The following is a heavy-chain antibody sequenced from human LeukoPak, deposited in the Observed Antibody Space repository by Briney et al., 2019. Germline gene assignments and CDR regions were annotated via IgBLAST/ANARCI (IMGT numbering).Heavy chain of an antibody. CDR1: GYTFTSYA. Sequence: SVKVSCKASGYTFTSYAISWVRQAPGQGLEWMGRIIPILGIANYAQKFQGRVTITADKSTSTAYMELSSLRSEDTAVYYCATAPMDYGDSPGFDYWGQGTLVTVSS. CDR3: ATAPMDYGDSPGFDY. V-gene: IGHV1-69*04. J-gene: IGHJ4*02. CDR2: IIPILGIA. D-gene: IGHD4-17*01.